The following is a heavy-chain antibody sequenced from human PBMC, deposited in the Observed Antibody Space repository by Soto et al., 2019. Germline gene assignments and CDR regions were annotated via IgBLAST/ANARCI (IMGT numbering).Heavy chain of an antibody. CDR2: ISGSGGST. V-gene: IGHV3-23*01. J-gene: IGHJ4*02. Sequence: GGSLRLSCAASGFTFSSYAMSWVRQAPGKGLEWVSAISGSGGSTYYADSVKGRFTISRDNSKNTLYLQMNSLRAEDTAVYYCAKANGGRTVTRTYFDYWGQGTLVTVSS. CDR3: AKANGGRTVTRTYFDY. D-gene: IGHD4-17*01. CDR1: GFTFSSYA.